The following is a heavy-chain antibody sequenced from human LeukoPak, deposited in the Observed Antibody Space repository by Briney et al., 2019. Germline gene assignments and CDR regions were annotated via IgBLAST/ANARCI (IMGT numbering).Heavy chain of an antibody. CDR3: AREISPY. Sequence: GGSLRLSCAASGFTFSSYSMNWVRQAPGKGLEWVSPISTSSSYIYYADSVEGRFTISRDNAKNSLYLQMNSLRAEDTAVYYCAREISPYWGQGTLVTVSS. V-gene: IGHV3-21*01. CDR1: GFTFSSYS. J-gene: IGHJ4*02. CDR2: ISTSSSYI.